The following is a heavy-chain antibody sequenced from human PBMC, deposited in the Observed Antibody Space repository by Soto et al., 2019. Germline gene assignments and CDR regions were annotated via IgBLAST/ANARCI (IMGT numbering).Heavy chain of an antibody. V-gene: IGHV4-59*12. CDR2: VYYSGST. D-gene: IGHD3-9*01. Sequence: SETLSLTCTVSGDSMSSYYWTWIRQPPGKGLEWIGYVYYSGSTNYNPSLKSRVTISVDTSKNQFSLKLSSVTAADTAVYYCARGTRLRYFDWSGQREYYFDYWGQGTLVTVSS. CDR1: GDSMSSYY. J-gene: IGHJ4*02. CDR3: ARGTRLRYFDWSGQREYYFDY.